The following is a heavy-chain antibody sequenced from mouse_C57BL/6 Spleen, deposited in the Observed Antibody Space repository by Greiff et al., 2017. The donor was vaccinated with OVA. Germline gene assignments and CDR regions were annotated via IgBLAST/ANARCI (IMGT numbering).Heavy chain of an antibody. D-gene: IGHD4-1*01. J-gene: IGHJ2*01. V-gene: IGHV5-17*01. CDR1: GFTFSDYG. Sequence: EVQLVESGGGLVKPGGSLKLSCAASGFTFSDYGMHWVRQAPEKGLEWVAYISSGSSSIYYADTVKGRFTISIDNATNTLFLQLTSLRSEDTAMYYCARIDWDGSFDYWGQGTTLTVSS. CDR2: ISSGSSSI. CDR3: ARIDWDGSFDY.